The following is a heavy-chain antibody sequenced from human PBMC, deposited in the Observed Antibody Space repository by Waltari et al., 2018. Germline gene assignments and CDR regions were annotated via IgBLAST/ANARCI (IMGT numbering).Heavy chain of an antibody. Sequence: EVQLVESGGGLVQPGGSLKLSWSGSGFTFSGNWMAGVRQAPGEGLEWVDNIKEDGSKKNYVDSVEGRFTISRDNAKNSLYLQMNSLRAEDTALYYCVRHGFWNFDFWGQGTLVTVSS. CDR1: GFTFSGNW. CDR3: VRHGFWNFDF. J-gene: IGHJ4*02. V-gene: IGHV3-7*01. D-gene: IGHD3-3*01. CDR2: IKEDGSKK.